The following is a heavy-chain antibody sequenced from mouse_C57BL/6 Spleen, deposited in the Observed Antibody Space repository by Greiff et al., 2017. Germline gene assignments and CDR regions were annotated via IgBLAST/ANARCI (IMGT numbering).Heavy chain of an antibody. CDR3: ARTGRGKNYFDY. CDR2: IDPSDSYT. CDR1: GYTFTSYW. J-gene: IGHJ2*01. V-gene: IGHV1-69*01. Sequence: QVQLQQPGAELVMPGASVKLSCKASGYTFTSYWMHWVKQRPGQGLEWIGEIDPSDSYTNYNQKFKGKSTLTVDKSSSTAYVQLSSLTSEDSAVYYCARTGRGKNYFDYWGQGTTLTVSS. D-gene: IGHD4-1*01.